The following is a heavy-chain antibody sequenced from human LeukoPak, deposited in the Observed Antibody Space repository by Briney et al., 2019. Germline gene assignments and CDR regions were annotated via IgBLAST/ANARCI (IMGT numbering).Heavy chain of an antibody. J-gene: IGHJ4*02. D-gene: IGHD5-18*01. V-gene: IGHV3-21*01. Sequence: GGSLRLSWDASGFTLTTYSMTWVRQAPGGGREWVKLISSSGSAISSADSLKGRFTISRDDAKNSLYLDMNSLRVEDTAVYYCARVHTEVTRHFDFWGQGTLVTAAS. CDR1: GFTLTTYS. CDR2: ISSSGSAI. CDR3: ARVHTEVTRHFDF.